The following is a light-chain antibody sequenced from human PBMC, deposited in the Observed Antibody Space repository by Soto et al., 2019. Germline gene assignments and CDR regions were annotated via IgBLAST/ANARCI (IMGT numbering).Light chain of an antibody. CDR3: QQLG. CDR2: DAS. Sequence: DIQMTQSPSTLSASVGDRVTITCRASQSISSWLAWYQQKPGKAPKLLIYDASSLESGVPSSFSGSGSGTEFTLTISSLQPDDFATYYCQQLGFGQGTKVDIK. CDR1: QSISSW. V-gene: IGKV1-5*01. J-gene: IGKJ1*01.